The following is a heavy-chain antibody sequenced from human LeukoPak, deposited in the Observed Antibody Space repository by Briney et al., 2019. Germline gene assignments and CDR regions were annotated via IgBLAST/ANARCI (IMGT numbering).Heavy chain of an antibody. J-gene: IGHJ5*02. CDR3: ARGGIRIWFGESLAWFDP. CDR2: INHSGST. V-gene: IGHV4-34*01. CDR1: GRSFSGYY. D-gene: IGHD3-10*01. Sequence: SETLSLTCAVYGRSFSGYYWSWIRQPPGKGLEWIGEINHSGSTNYNPSLKSRVTISVDTSKNQFSLKLSSVTAADTAVYYCARGGIRIWFGESLAWFDPWGQGTLVTVSS.